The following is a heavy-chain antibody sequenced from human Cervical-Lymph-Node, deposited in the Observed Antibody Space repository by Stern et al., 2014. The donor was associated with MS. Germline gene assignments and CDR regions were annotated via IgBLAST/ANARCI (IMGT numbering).Heavy chain of an antibody. V-gene: IGHV1-18*04. J-gene: IGHJ5*02. Sequence: VQLVEAGAEVKKPGASVKVSCKASGYTFTRYGIRWVRQAPGQGLEWIGWSSAYNGNTNYAQKLQGRVTMTTDTSTSTAYMELRSLRSDDTAVYYCARDQAGYNWFDPWGQGTLVTVSS. CDR2: SSAYNGNT. CDR3: ARDQAGYNWFDP. CDR1: GYTFTRYG.